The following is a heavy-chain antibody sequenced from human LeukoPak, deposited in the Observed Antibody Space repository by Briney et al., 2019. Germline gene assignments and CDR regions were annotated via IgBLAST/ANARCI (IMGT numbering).Heavy chain of an antibody. CDR1: GGSISGRSYY. CDR2: IYYSGST. V-gene: IGHV4-39*01. D-gene: IGHD3-10*01. CDR3: MGVITGTGGSKTYFDFDY. Sequence: PSETLSLTCTVSGGSISGRSYYWGWIRQPPGKGLEWIGSIYYSGSTYYNPSLKSRVTISVDTSKNQFSLKLSSVTAADTAVYYCMGVITGTGGSKTYFDFDYWGQGTLVTVPS. J-gene: IGHJ4*02.